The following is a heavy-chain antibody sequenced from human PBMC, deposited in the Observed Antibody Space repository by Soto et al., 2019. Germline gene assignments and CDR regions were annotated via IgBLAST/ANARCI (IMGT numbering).Heavy chain of an antibody. CDR2: IYPGDSDT. V-gene: IGHV5-51*01. Sequence: PVESLNIYCNGGKYIFTGDCISWMSKMPGKGLEWMGIIYPGDSDTRYSPSFQGQVTISADKSISTAYLQWSSLKASDTAMYYCARQLGPIAAPYYGMDVWGQGTTVTVSS. CDR1: KYIFTGDC. J-gene: IGHJ6*02. CDR3: ARQLGPIAAPYYGMDV. D-gene: IGHD6-13*01.